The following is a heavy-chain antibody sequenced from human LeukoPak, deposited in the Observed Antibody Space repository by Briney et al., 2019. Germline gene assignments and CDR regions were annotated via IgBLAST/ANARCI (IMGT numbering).Heavy chain of an antibody. Sequence: ASVKVSCKASGYTFTSYAMHWVRQAPGQRLEWMGWINAGNGNTKYSQEFQGRVTITRDTSASTAYMELSSLRSEDMAVYYCARDAISSGWWGYFDYWGQGTLVTVSS. D-gene: IGHD6-19*01. J-gene: IGHJ4*02. CDR2: INAGNGNT. CDR3: ARDAISSGWWGYFDY. V-gene: IGHV1-3*03. CDR1: GYTFTSYA.